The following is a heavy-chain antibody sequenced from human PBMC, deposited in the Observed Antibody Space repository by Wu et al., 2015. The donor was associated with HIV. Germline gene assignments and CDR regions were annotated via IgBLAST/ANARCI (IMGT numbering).Heavy chain of an antibody. CDR3: ARDRGRTIFGVVNNPGWFDP. V-gene: IGHV1-69*12. CDR1: GGTFSSYA. D-gene: IGHD3-3*01. J-gene: IGHJ5*02. Sequence: QVQLVQSGAEVKKPGSSVKVSCKASGGTFSSYAISWVRQAPGQGLEWMGGIIPIFGTANYAQKFQGRVTITADESTSTAYMELSSLRSEDTAVYYCARDRGRTIFGVVNNPGWFDPWGQGTLVTVSS. CDR2: IIPIFGTA.